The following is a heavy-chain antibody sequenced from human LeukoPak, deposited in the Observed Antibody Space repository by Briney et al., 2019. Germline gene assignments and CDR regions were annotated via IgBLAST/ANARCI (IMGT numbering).Heavy chain of an antibody. CDR1: GFTFSIYW. V-gene: IGHV3-48*04. D-gene: IGHD3-10*01. J-gene: IGHJ3*02. CDR2: ISSSGTTM. Sequence: GGSLRLSCAASGFTFSIYWMTWVRQAPGKGLGWVSYISSSGTTMYYADSVKGRFTISRDNAKNSLCLQMNSLRAEDTAVYYCTRARGSYAFDIWGQGTMVTVSS. CDR3: TRARGSYAFDI.